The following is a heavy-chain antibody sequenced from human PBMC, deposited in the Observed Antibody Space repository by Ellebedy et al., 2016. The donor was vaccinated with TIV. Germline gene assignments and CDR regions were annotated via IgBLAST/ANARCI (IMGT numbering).Heavy chain of an antibody. J-gene: IGHJ4*02. D-gene: IGHD3/OR15-3a*01. CDR3: AKGTFGRGRSGSLDS. V-gene: IGHV3-66*01. Sequence: GESLKISCVASGFSVSTNYMSWVRQAPGKGLEWVAASYSGVSTYYADFVKGRFTFSRDTSKNTLSFQMNNLRAEDTAVYYCAKGTFGRGRSGSLDSWGQGTLVTVSS. CDR2: SYSGVST. CDR1: GFSVSTNY.